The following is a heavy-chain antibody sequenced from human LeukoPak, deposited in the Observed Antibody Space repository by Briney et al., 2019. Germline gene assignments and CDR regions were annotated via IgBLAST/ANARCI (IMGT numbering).Heavy chain of an antibody. D-gene: IGHD6-13*01. CDR3: AMILVAAAWAFDY. CDR2: INPNSGGT. CDR1: GYTFTGYY. J-gene: IGHJ4*02. Sequence: GASVKVSCKASGYTFTGYYMHWVQQAPGQGLEWMGWINPNSGGTSYAQKFQGRVTMTRDTSISTAYMELSRLRSDDTAVYYCAMILVAAAWAFDYWGQGTLVTVSS. V-gene: IGHV1-2*02.